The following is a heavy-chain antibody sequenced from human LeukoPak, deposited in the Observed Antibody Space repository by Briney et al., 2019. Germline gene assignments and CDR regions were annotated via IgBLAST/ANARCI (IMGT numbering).Heavy chain of an antibody. Sequence: GGSQRLSCAASGFTFSSYGMHWVRQAPGEGLEWVGRIKSNRDGRTTDYAAPVKGRFTISRDDSKNTLYLQMNSLKTEDTAVYYCTTNPYDKTGYHIWGQGTMVTVSS. V-gene: IGHV3-15*01. J-gene: IGHJ3*02. D-gene: IGHD3-22*01. CDR2: IKSNRDGRTT. CDR3: TTNPYDKTGYHI. CDR1: GFTFSSYG.